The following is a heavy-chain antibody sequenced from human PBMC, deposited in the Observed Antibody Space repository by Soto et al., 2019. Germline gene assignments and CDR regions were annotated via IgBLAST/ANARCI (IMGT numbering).Heavy chain of an antibody. CDR2: INAGIGDT. CDR1: GYTFTSYA. D-gene: IGHD2-15*01. Sequence: ASVKVSCKASGYTFTSYAMHWVRQAPGQRLEWMGWINAGIGDTQYSQKFQGKVTITRDTSASTAYMELSSLRSDDTAVYYCASVVATLPGPYGMDVWGQATTVTVSS. J-gene: IGHJ6*02. V-gene: IGHV1-3*01. CDR3: ASVVATLPGPYGMDV.